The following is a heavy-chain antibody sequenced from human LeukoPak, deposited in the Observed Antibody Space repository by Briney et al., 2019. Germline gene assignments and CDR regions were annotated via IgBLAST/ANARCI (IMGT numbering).Heavy chain of an antibody. Sequence: GASVKVSCKASGYTFTSYGISWVRQAPGQGLEWMGWISAYNGNTNYAQKLQGRVTMTTDTSTSTAYMELSSLRSEDTAVYYCARGRGLLWFGELLHYYFDYWGQGTLVTVSS. V-gene: IGHV1-18*01. CDR3: ARGRGLLWFGELLHYYFDY. J-gene: IGHJ4*02. CDR1: GYTFTSYG. D-gene: IGHD3-10*01. CDR2: ISAYNGNT.